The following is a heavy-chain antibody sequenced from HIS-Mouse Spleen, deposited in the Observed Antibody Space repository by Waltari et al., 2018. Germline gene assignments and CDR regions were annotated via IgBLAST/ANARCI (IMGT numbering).Heavy chain of an antibody. CDR1: GYTFTGYY. CDR3: ARDNSGSYHDAFDI. Sequence: QVQLVQSGAEVKKPGDSVKVSCTASGYTFTGYYMHWVRHAPGQGPEWVGWNNPNSGGTNYAQKFQGRVTMTRDTSISTAYMELSRLRSDDTAVYYCARDNSGSYHDAFDIWGQGTMVTVSS. J-gene: IGHJ3*02. D-gene: IGHD1-26*01. V-gene: IGHV1-2*02. CDR2: NNPNSGGT.